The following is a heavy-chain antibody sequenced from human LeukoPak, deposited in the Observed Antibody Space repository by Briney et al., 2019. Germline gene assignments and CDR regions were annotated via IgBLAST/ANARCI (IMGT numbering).Heavy chain of an antibody. D-gene: IGHD2-15*01. V-gene: IGHV3-21*01. CDR2: ISSSSSYI. CDR1: GFTFSSYS. J-gene: IGHJ4*02. CDR3: ARDLRVVVAAQLNPDY. Sequence: GGSLRLSCAASGFTFSSYSMNWVRRAPGKGLEWVSSISSSSSYIYYADSVKGRFTISRDNAKNSLYLQMNSLRAEDTAVYYCARDLRVVVAAQLNPDYWGQGTLVTVSS.